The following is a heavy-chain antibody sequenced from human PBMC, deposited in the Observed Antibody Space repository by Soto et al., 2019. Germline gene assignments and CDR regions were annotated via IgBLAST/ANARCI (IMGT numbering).Heavy chain of an antibody. Sequence: QVQLQESGPGLVKPSETLSLTCTVSGGSVSSGSYYWSWIRQPPGKGLEWIGYIYYSGSTHYNPSLKSRVTISVDTSKNQFSLKLSSVTAADTAVYYCARDWSPSGWFDYWGQGTLVTVSS. CDR2: IYYSGST. D-gene: IGHD6-19*01. CDR1: GGSVSSGSYY. V-gene: IGHV4-61*01. CDR3: ARDWSPSGWFDY. J-gene: IGHJ4*02.